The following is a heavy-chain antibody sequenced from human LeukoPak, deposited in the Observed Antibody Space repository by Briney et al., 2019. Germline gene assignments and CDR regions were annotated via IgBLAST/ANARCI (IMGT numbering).Heavy chain of an antibody. J-gene: IGHJ5*01. V-gene: IGHV3-33*06. CDR3: AKDRGSYSTTADS. CDR2: IWYDGTNK. D-gene: IGHD1-26*01. Sequence: GGSLRLSCAASGFTFSDYGIHWVRQAPGKGLEWVAVIWYDGTNKYYGDSVRGRFTISRDNSKNTLYLQMNSLRAEDTAVYYCAKDRGSYSTTADSWGQGTLVTVSS. CDR1: GFTFSDYG.